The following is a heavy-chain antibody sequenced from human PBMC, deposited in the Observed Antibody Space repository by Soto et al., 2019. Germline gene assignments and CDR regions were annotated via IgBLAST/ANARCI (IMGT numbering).Heavy chain of an antibody. CDR3: ARDQSWHDLVWWFXP. CDR2: IYPGGVNI. J-gene: IGHJ5*02. CDR1: GYSFTSHY. Sequence: ASVKVSCKAIGYSFTSHYMHWVRQAPGQGLEWVGTIYPGGVNIGYAQKFKGRVTMTKDTSTSTVYMELNSLTSEDTAVYYCARDQSWHDLVWWFXPWGQGTLVTVSS. V-gene: IGHV1-46*03. D-gene: IGHD1-1*01.